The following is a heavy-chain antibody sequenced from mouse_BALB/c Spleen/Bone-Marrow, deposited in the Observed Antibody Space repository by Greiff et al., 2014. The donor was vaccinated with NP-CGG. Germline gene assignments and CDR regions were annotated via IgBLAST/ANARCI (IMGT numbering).Heavy chain of an antibody. CDR2: IDPSTGYT. CDR1: GYTFTSYW. Sequence: VQLQQSGAELAKPGAPVRMSCKTSGYTFTSYWMHWVKQRPGQGLEWFGYIDPSTGYTEFNQKFKDSATLTADKSSSTAYMQLSSLTSDDSAVYYCARSYGSYVDYWGQGTPLTVSS. CDR3: ARSYGSYVDY. D-gene: IGHD2-1*01. J-gene: IGHJ2*01. V-gene: IGHV1-7*01.